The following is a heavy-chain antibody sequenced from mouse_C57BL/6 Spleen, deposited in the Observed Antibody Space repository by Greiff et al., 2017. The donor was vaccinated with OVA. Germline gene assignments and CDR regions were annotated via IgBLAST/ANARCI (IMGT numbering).Heavy chain of an antibody. CDR3: ARGAQNFDY. Sequence: VQLQQSGAELVRPGASVKLSCKASGYTFTDYYINWVKQRPGQGLEWIARIYPGSGNTYYNEKFKGKATLTAEKSSSTAYMQLSSLTSEDSAVYFCARGAQNFDYWGQGTTLTVSS. V-gene: IGHV1-76*01. J-gene: IGHJ2*01. CDR1: GYTFTDYY. CDR2: IYPGSGNT. D-gene: IGHD3-2*02.